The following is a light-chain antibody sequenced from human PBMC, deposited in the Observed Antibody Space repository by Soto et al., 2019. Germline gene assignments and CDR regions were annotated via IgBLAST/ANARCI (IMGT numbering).Light chain of an antibody. Sequence: IQMTQSPSALSASVGDRVTITCRASQTISNWLAWYQQKPGKAPKLLIYKASTLESGVPSRFSGSGSGTEFTLTISSLQPDDFATYYCQHYSSYSEAFGQGTKVDIK. J-gene: IGKJ1*01. V-gene: IGKV1-5*03. CDR3: QHYSSYSEA. CDR2: KAS. CDR1: QTISNW.